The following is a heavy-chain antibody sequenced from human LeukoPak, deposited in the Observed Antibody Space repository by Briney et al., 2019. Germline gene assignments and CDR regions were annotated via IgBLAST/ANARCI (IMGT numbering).Heavy chain of an antibody. CDR3: ARHGTISSESCFDY. V-gene: IGHV4-59*08. D-gene: IGHD1-14*01. Sequence: SETLSLTCSVSGGSVSSYYWSWIRQSPGKGLEWIGYIHNSGRTNYNPSLKSRVTGFVDTSKNQVSLRLSSVTAADTAVYNCARHGTISSESCFDYWGQGALVTVSS. J-gene: IGHJ4*02. CDR2: IHNSGRT. CDR1: GGSVSSYY.